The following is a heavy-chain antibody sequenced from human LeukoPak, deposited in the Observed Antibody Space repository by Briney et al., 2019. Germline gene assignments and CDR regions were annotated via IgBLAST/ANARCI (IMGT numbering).Heavy chain of an antibody. CDR2: IYYSGST. Sequence: PSETLSLTCTVSGGSISSGDYYWSWIRQPPGKGLEWIGYIYYSGSTYYNPSLKSRVTISVDASKNQFSLKLSSVTAADTAVYYCARVIGDNGFDYWGQGTLVTVSS. CDR1: GGSISSGDYY. J-gene: IGHJ4*02. V-gene: IGHV4-30-4*08. D-gene: IGHD2-21*02. CDR3: ARVIGDNGFDY.